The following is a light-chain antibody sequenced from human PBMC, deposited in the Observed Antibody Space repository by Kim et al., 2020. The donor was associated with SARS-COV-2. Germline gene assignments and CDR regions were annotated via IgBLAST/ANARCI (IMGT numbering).Light chain of an antibody. CDR1: VRGMGASAS. Sequence: GPAVTISCSGGVRGMGASASVSWYQQCPGKPPKVIIYDVTKRPSGVPPRFSGSKSDDTAFLTISGLHTEDEAQYYCSSYTTFNTWVFGGGTQLTVL. V-gene: IGLV2-14*03. J-gene: IGLJ3*02. CDR3: SSYTTFNTWV. CDR2: DVT.